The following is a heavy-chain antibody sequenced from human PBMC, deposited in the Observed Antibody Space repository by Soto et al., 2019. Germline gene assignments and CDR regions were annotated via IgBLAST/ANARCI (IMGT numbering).Heavy chain of an antibody. D-gene: IGHD1-7*01. CDR3: AMGTTKTYYYGMDV. CDR2: TYYRSKWYN. V-gene: IGHV6-1*01. Sequence: PSQTLSLTCAISGDSVSSNSAASNWIRQSPSRGLEWLGRTYYRSKWYNDYAVSVKSRITINPDTSKNQSSLQLNSVTPEDTAVYYCAMGTTKTYYYGMDVWGQGTTVTVSS. CDR1: GDSVSSNSAA. J-gene: IGHJ6*02.